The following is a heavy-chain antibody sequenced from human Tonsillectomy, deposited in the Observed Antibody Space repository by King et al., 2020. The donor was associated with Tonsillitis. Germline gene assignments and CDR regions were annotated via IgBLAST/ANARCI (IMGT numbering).Heavy chain of an antibody. CDR3: ARNLPSDYDFWSGSPLDS. J-gene: IGHJ4*02. D-gene: IGHD3-3*01. Sequence: VQLVESGGGLVKPGGSLRLSCAASKFTFSDYYMSWIRQTPGKGLEWVSYISSSGSTIYYAGFVKGRFTITRDNAKNSLYLQMNSLRAEDTAVYYCARNLPSDYDFWSGSPLDSWGQGTLVTVSS. V-gene: IGHV3-11*01. CDR1: KFTFSDYY. CDR2: ISSSGSTI.